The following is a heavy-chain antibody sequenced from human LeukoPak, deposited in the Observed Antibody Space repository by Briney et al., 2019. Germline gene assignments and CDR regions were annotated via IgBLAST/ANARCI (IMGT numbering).Heavy chain of an antibody. CDR1: GYTFTIYG. J-gene: IGHJ5*02. Sequence: ASVTLSFTASGYTFTIYGISWDRQAPGPGLEWMGWVSAYNGNTNYAQKLQGRDTMTTDTPTSTAYMELRSLRSDDAAVYYWARADRNTIFLTGYYNPNWFDPWGQGTLVTVSS. CDR3: ARADRNTIFLTGYYNPNWFDP. D-gene: IGHD3-9*01. V-gene: IGHV1-18*01. CDR2: VSAYNGNT.